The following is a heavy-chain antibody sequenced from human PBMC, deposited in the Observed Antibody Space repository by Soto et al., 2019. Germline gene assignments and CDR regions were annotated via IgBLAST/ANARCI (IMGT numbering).Heavy chain of an antibody. CDR2: IYYSGST. V-gene: IGHV4-59*08. J-gene: IGHJ3*02. CDR3: ARHTYSSSWYDRPAFDI. CDR1: GGSISSYY. Sequence: SETLSLTCTVSGGSISSYYWSWIRQPPGKGLEWIGYIYYSGSTNYNPSLKSRVTISVDTSKNQFSLKLSSVTAADTAVYYCARHTYSSSWYDRPAFDIWGQGTMVTVSS. D-gene: IGHD6-13*01.